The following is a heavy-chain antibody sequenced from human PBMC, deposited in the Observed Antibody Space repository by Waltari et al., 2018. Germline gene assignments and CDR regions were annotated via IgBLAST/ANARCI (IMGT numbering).Heavy chain of an antibody. J-gene: IGHJ4*02. D-gene: IGHD7-27*01. CDR3: ARDTPTGEFDY. CDR1: GYTFTSYA. Sequence: QVQLVQSGAEVKKPGASVKVSCKASGYTFTSYAMHWVRQAPGQRLEWMGWINAGNGNTKYYQKFQGRVTITRDTSASTAYMELSSLRSEDTAVYYCARDTPTGEFDYWGQGTLVTVSS. V-gene: IGHV1-3*01. CDR2: INAGNGNT.